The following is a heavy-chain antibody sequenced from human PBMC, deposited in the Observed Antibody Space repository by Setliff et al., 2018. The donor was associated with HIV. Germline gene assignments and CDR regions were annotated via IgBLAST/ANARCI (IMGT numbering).Heavy chain of an antibody. CDR2: IRYDGTIE. D-gene: IGHD6-19*01. V-gene: IGHV3-30*02. Sequence: LSCAASGFSFGSYGFHWVRQAPGKGLEWLTFIRYDGTIEYYADSVKGRFTISRDNSRNTVNLQMSSLRREDTAVYYCAKDRYSTGWHLDHWGQGTPVTVSS. CDR1: GFSFGSYG. J-gene: IGHJ4*02. CDR3: AKDRYSTGWHLDH.